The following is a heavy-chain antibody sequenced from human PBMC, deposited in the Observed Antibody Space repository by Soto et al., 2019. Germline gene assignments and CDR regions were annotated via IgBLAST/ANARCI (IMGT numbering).Heavy chain of an antibody. CDR1: VYTFTSYA. Sequence: ASVKVSCKASVYTFTSYAMHWVRQAPGQRLEWMGWINAGNGNTKYSQKFQGRVTITRDTSASTAYMELSSLRSEDTAVYYCARDYCSSTSCRRTTYYYYYMDVWGKGTTVTVSS. CDR3: ARDYCSSTSCRRTTYYYYYMDV. D-gene: IGHD2-2*01. V-gene: IGHV1-3*01. J-gene: IGHJ6*03. CDR2: INAGNGNT.